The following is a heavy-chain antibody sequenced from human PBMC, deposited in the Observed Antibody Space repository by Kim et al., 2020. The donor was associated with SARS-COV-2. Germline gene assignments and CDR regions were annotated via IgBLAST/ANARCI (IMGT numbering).Heavy chain of an antibody. CDR3: AKDSGLMVYAISNLYYFDY. D-gene: IGHD2-8*01. J-gene: IGHJ4*02. CDR2: ISGSGGST. Sequence: GGSLRLSCAASGFTFSSYAMSWVRQAPGKGLEWVSAISGSGGSTYYADSVKGRFTISRDNSKNTLYLQMNSLRAEDTAVYYCAKDSGLMVYAISNLYYFDYWGQGTLVTVSS. CDR1: GFTFSSYA. V-gene: IGHV3-23*01.